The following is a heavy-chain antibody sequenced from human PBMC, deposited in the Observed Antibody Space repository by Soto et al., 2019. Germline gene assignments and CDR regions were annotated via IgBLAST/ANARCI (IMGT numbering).Heavy chain of an antibody. D-gene: IGHD3-16*01. Sequence: EVQLAESGGDLVKPGGSLRLSCAASGFTFNTAWMNWVRQTPGKGLEWVGRIKSKNNGGTIGYAAPVKGRIPISKNYSKNTLDLELNSLKMEDTVVYYCAADLPDWGSYAFDYLGQGNIVTVSS. CDR1: GFTFNTAW. J-gene: IGHJ4*02. CDR2: IKSKNNGGTI. V-gene: IGHV3-15*07. CDR3: AADLPDWGSYAFDY.